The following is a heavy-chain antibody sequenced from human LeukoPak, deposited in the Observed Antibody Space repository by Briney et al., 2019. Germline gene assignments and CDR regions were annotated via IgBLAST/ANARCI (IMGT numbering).Heavy chain of an antibody. J-gene: IGHJ4*02. CDR3: AREYSSSRYLDY. CDR2: IYYSGST. Sequence: SETLSLTCTVSGGSISSYYWSWIRQPPGKGLEWIGYIYYSGSTNYNPSLKSRVTISVDTSKNQFSLKLSSVTAADTAVYFCAREYSSSRYLDYWGQGILVTVSS. V-gene: IGHV4-59*12. D-gene: IGHD2-2*01. CDR1: GGSISSYY.